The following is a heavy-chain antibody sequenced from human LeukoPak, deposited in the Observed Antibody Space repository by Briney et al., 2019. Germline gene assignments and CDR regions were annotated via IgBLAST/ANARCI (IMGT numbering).Heavy chain of an antibody. J-gene: IGHJ4*02. D-gene: IGHD1-26*01. CDR1: GFTFSSYA. V-gene: IGHV3-30-3*01. CDR3: AREWELLGLDY. CDR2: ISYDGSNK. Sequence: PGRSLRLSCAASGFTFSSYAMHWVRQAPGKGLEWVAVISYDGSNKCYADSVKGRFTISRDNSKNTLYLQMNSLRAEDTAVYYCAREWELLGLDYWGQGTLVTVSS.